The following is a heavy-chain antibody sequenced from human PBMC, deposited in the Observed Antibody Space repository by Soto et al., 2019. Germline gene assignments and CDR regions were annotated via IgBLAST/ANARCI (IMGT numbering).Heavy chain of an antibody. CDR1: GYTFATYA. CDR3: VAVAH. CDR2: INAGNANT. Sequence: ASVKVSCKASGYTFATYAMHWVRQAPGQRLEWMGWINAGNANTKYSQNFQGRITITRDTSASTAYMELRSLRSDDTAVYYCVAVAHWGQGTLVTVSS. V-gene: IGHV1-3*01. D-gene: IGHD6-19*01. J-gene: IGHJ4*02.